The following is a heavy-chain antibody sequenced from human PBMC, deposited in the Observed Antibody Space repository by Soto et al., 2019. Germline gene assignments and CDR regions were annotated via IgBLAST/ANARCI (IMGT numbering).Heavy chain of an antibody. V-gene: IGHV3-30-3*01. Sequence: PGGSLRLSCTASGFMFSAYAMLWVRQAPGKGLEWVAAMSYDGTNTYYADSVKGRFTISRDNSKNTLFLQMSSLTADDSAVYYCAREPSLYTSDWYGIHFWDPGTVPTVYS. CDR2: MSYDGTNT. CDR3: AREPSLYTSDWYGIHF. J-gene: IGHJ4*01. D-gene: IGHD6-19*01. CDR1: GFMFSAYA.